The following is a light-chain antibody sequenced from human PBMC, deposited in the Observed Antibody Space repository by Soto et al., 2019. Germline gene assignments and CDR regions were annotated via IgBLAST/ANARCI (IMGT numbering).Light chain of an antibody. V-gene: IGKV1-39*01. Sequence: QMTQSPSSLSASVGDRVTITCRASQSISSYLSWYQQKPGKAPKVLIYAASSLQSGVPSRFSGSGSATDFIFTISSLQPEDFATYYWQQSYSTPWTCGQGTKVEIK. CDR3: QQSYSTPWT. J-gene: IGKJ1*01. CDR2: AAS. CDR1: QSISSY.